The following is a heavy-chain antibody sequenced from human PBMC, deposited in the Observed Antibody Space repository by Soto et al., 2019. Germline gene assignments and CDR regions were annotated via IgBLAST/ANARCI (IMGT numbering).Heavy chain of an antibody. V-gene: IGHV1-18*04. Sequence: QVQLVQSGTEVKKPGASVKVSCKASGYTFTNYGITWVRQAPGQGLEWMGWISTNSGHTDYAQKFRGRVTMTTDRSQTNAYIDLRRLRSEDTAVYYCAREEYRQVDHWGQGTLVTVSS. J-gene: IGHJ5*02. CDR1: GYTFTNYG. CDR2: ISTNSGHT. D-gene: IGHD3-16*02. CDR3: AREEYRQVDH.